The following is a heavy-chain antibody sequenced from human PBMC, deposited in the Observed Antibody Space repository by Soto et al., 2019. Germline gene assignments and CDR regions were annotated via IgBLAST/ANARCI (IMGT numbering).Heavy chain of an antibody. Sequence: GGSLRLSCAASGFTFSSYAMHWVRQAPGKGLEWVAVISYDGSNKYYADSVKGRFTISRDNSKNTLYLQMNSLRAEDTAVYYCAREFSGSSFWFVPWGQGPLVTVSS. V-gene: IGHV3-30-3*01. J-gene: IGHJ5*02. CDR2: ISYDGSNK. CDR3: AREFSGSSFWFVP. CDR1: GFTFSSYA. D-gene: IGHD6-6*01.